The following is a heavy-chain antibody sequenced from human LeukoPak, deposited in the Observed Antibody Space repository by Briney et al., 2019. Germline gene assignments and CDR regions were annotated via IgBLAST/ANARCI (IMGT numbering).Heavy chain of an antibody. J-gene: IGHJ4*02. CDR2: IKQDGSEK. Sequence: GGSLRLSCAASGFTCSSYWVSWVRQAPGKGLEWVANIKQDGSEKYYVDSVKGRFTISRDNAKNSLYLQMNSLRAEDTAVYYCARIRRGWSQNWDYWSQGTLVTVSS. CDR1: GFTCSSYW. V-gene: IGHV3-7*01. CDR3: ARIRRGWSQNWDY. D-gene: IGHD6-19*01.